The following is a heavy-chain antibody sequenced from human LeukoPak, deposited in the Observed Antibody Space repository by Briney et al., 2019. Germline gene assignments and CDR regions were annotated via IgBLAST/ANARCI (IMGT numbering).Heavy chain of an antibody. V-gene: IGHV3-21*01. CDR3: GRDRSSVVAGIGY. Sequence: GGSLRLSCAASGFTFSTNSMNWVSQAPGKGLEWVSYISSSSSYIYYADSVKGRFTISRDNAKNSLYLQMNSLRAEDTAVYYCGRDRSSVVAGIGYWGQGTLVTVSS. D-gene: IGHD6-19*01. J-gene: IGHJ4*02. CDR2: ISSSSSYI. CDR1: GFTFSTNS.